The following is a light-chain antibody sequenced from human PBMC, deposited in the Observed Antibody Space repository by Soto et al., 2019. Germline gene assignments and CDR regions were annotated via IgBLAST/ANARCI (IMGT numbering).Light chain of an antibody. CDR1: QSVSSY. CDR3: QQYGSSPWT. V-gene: IGKV3-11*01. CDR2: DAS. J-gene: IGKJ1*01. Sequence: VWPQYPSTLSLSPGERSTLSCIASQSVSSYLAWYQQKPGQAPRLLIYDASNRATGIPARFSGSGSGTDFTLTISRLEPEDSAVYFCQQYGSSPWTFGHRTKVDI.